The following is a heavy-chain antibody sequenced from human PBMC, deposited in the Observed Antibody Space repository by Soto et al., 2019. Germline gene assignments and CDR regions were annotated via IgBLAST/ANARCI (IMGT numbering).Heavy chain of an antibody. V-gene: IGHV3-11*01. J-gene: IGHJ4*02. CDR3: ARFGGDGDYNF. Sequence: QVQLVESGGGLVKPGGSLRLSCAASGFTLSDYYMTWIRQAPGKGLEWVSDISISGTTIHYADSVRGRFTISRDNAKNSLWLQMNTLRAEDSAVYYCARFGGDGDYNFWGQGTLVTVSS. CDR2: ISISGTTI. CDR1: GFTLSDYY. D-gene: IGHD2-21*01.